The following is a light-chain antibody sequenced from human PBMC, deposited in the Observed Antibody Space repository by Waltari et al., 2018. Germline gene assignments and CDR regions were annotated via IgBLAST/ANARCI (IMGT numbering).Light chain of an antibody. V-gene: IGLV2-8*01. CDR2: EVS. Sequence: QSALTQPPSASGSPGQSVTISCTGTSSDVGGHNFVSWYQHLPGKAPKLIIWEVSRRPSGVPKRCSGSKSGNTASLTGSGLQPEDEGVYCCSSYGGINNSPYVFGTGTKVTVL. CDR1: SSDVGGHNF. CDR3: SSYGGINNSPYV. J-gene: IGLJ1*01.